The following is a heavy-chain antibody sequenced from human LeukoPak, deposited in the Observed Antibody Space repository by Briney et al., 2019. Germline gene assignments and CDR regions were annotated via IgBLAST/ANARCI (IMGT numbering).Heavy chain of an antibody. CDR3: ATDQGYAGAFDI. J-gene: IGHJ3*02. CDR1: GYTLTDLS. Sequence: ASVKVSCKGSGYTLTDLSMHWVRQAPGKGLEWMGGFDPEDGETIYAQKFQGRVTMTEDTSTDTAYMELNSLRSEDTAVYYCATDQGYAGAFDIWGQGTMVTVSS. V-gene: IGHV1-24*01. CDR2: FDPEDGET. D-gene: IGHD3-16*01.